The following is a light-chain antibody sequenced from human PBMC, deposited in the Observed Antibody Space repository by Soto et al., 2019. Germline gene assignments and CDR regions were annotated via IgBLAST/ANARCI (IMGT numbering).Light chain of an antibody. CDR1: QSVRNN. CDR2: GAS. V-gene: IGKV3-15*01. CDR3: QQADSFPLT. Sequence: IVMTQSPATLSVSPGERATLSCRASQSVRNNLAWYQQKPGQAPSLLIYGASTRATGIPARFSGSGSGTDFTLTISSLQPEDFATYYCQQADSFPLTFGGGTKVDIK. J-gene: IGKJ4*01.